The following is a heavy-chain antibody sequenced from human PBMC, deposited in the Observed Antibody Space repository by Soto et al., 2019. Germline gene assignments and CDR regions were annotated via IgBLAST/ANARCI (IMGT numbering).Heavy chain of an antibody. Sequence: XETLSLTCAVYGGSFSGYYWSWIRQPPGKGLEWIGEINHSGSTNYNPSLKSRVTISVDTSKNQFSLKLSSVTAADTAVYYCARGALDIVATRGRNYYYYYGMDVWGQGTTVTVSS. CDR2: INHSGST. CDR3: ARGALDIVATRGRNYYYYYGMDV. D-gene: IGHD5-12*01. CDR1: GGSFSGYY. V-gene: IGHV4-34*01. J-gene: IGHJ6*02.